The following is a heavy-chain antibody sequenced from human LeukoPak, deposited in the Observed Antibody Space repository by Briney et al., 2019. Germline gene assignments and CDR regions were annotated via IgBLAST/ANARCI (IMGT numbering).Heavy chain of an antibody. CDR2: IYPGDSDI. CDR3: ARHFGYSGYDGDY. V-gene: IGHV5-51*01. CDR1: GYTFTKYW. J-gene: IGHJ4*02. Sequence: GESLQISCQGSGYTFTKYWIAWVRQMPGKGLEWMGIIYPGDSDIRYSPSFRGQVTISVDKSTTTAYLQWTSLKASDTAMYYCARHFGYSGYDGDYWGQGTLVTVSS. D-gene: IGHD5-12*01.